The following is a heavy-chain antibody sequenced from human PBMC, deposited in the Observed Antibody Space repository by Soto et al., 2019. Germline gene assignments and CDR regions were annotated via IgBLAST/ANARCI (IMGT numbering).Heavy chain of an antibody. V-gene: IGHV4-34*01. D-gene: IGHD2-15*01. CDR2: INHSGST. CDR1: GGSFSGYF. Sequence: QVQLQQWGAGLLKPSETLSLTCAVYGGSFSGYFWSWIRQPPGKGLAWIGEINHSGSTNYNPSLKSRVTISVDTSEKQFSLRLSSVTAADTAVYYCARGILVVVAATQGAEYFQHWGQGTLVTVSS. J-gene: IGHJ1*01. CDR3: ARGILVVVAATQGAEYFQH.